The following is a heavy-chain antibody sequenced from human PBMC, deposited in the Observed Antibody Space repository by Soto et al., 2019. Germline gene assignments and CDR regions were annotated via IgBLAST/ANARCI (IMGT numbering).Heavy chain of an antibody. CDR2: IKSKTDGGTT. CDR1: GFTFSNAW. CDR3: TTDSTIFGVAPPDLYYYYGMDV. D-gene: IGHD3-3*01. J-gene: IGHJ6*02. V-gene: IGHV3-15*07. Sequence: GGSLRLSCAASGFTFSNAWMNWVRQAPGKGLEWVGRIKSKTDGGTTDYAAPVKGRFTISRDDSKNTLYLQMNSLKTEDTAVYYCTTDSTIFGVAPPDLYYYYGMDVWGQGTTVTVSS.